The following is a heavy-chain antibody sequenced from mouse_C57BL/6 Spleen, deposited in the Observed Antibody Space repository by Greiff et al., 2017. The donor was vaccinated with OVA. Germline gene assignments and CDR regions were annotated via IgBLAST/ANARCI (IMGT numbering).Heavy chain of an antibody. V-gene: IGHV1-53*01. Sequence: VQLQQPGTELVKPGASVKLSCKASGYTFTSYWMHWVKQRPGQGLEWIGNINPSNGGTNYNEKFKSKATLTVDKSSSTAYMQLSSLTSEDSAVYYCARSSYYYGTYFDYWGQGTTLTVSS. CDR3: ARSSYYYGTYFDY. D-gene: IGHD1-1*01. CDR1: GYTFTSYW. CDR2: INPSNGGT. J-gene: IGHJ2*01.